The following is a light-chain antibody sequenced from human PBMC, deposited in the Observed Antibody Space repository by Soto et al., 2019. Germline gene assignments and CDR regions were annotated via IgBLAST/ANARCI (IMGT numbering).Light chain of an antibody. V-gene: IGLV1-44*01. J-gene: IGLJ3*02. Sequence: QSVLTQPPSASGTPGQRVTFSCSGSSSNIGSNTVTWYQQLPGTAPKLLIYSTNQRPSGVPVRFSGSKSGTSASLAISGLQSEDEADYYCAAWDDSLNGWVFGGGTKVTVL. CDR3: AAWDDSLNGWV. CDR2: STN. CDR1: SSNIGSNT.